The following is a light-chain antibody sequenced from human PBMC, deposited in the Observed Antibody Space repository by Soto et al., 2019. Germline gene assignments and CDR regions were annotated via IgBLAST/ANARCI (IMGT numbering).Light chain of an antibody. Sequence: DVQMTQSPPILSASVGDRVIITCRAGQSISGYLAWYQQKPGKVPEVLIYEASNLGSGVPSRFSGSGSGTDFSLTITSLQPDDFATYYCQQYHSSPLTFGGGTKVEIK. V-gene: IGKV1-5*03. CDR1: QSISGY. CDR2: EAS. CDR3: QQYHSSPLT. J-gene: IGKJ4*01.